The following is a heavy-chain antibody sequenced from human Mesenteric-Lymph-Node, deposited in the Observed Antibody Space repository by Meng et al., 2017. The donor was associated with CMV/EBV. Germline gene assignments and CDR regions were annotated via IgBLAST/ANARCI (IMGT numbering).Heavy chain of an antibody. CDR2: IKQDGSEK. CDR1: GFTFSDHA. D-gene: IGHD3-10*01. CDR3: ARDSPRYYYGSGSLDY. Sequence: GESLKISCAASGFTFSDHAMSWVRQAPGKGLEWVANIKQDGSEKYYVDSVKGRFTISRDNAKNSLYLQMNSLRAEDTAAYYCARDSPRYYYGSGSLDYWGQGTLVTVSS. J-gene: IGHJ4*02. V-gene: IGHV3-7*01.